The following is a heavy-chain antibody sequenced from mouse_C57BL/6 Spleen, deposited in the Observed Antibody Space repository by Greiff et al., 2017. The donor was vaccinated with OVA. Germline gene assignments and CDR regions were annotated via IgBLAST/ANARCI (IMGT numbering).Heavy chain of an antibody. Sequence: QVQLQQSGAELVRPGASVTLSCKASGYTFTDYEMHWVKQTPVHGLEWIGAIDPETGGTAYNQKFKGKAILTADTSSSTAYMELRSLTSEDSAVYYCTRDGYDGFAYWGQGTLVTVSA. J-gene: IGHJ3*01. CDR1: GYTFTDYE. CDR2: IDPETGGT. D-gene: IGHD2-2*01. V-gene: IGHV1-15*01. CDR3: TRDGYDGFAY.